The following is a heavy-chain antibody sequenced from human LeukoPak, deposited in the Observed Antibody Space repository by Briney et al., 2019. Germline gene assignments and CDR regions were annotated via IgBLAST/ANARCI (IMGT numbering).Heavy chain of an antibody. CDR1: GFTFSSYW. CDR3: ARRHYYDSSGYYGEHTYYYYGMDV. V-gene: IGHV3-7*01. Sequence: GGSLRLSCAASGFTFSSYWMSWVRQAPGKGLEWVANIKQDGSEKYYVDSVKGRFTISRDNAKNSLYLQMNSLRAEDTAVYYCARRHYYDSSGYYGEHTYYYYGMDVWGQGTTVTVSS. J-gene: IGHJ6*02. CDR2: IKQDGSEK. D-gene: IGHD3-22*01.